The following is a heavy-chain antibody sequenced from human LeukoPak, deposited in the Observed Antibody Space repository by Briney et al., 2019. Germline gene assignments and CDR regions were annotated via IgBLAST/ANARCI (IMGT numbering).Heavy chain of an antibody. D-gene: IGHD3-22*01. V-gene: IGHV4-59*01. J-gene: IGHJ4*02. CDR1: GSSISSYY. CDR2: IYYSGST. Sequence: KPSETLSLTCTVSGSSISSYYWSWIRQPPGKGQEWIGYIYYSGSTNYNPSLKSRVTISVDTSKNQFSLKLSSVTAADTAVYYCASGYYDSSGYFSPPDYWGQGTLVTVSS. CDR3: ASGYYDSSGYFSPPDY.